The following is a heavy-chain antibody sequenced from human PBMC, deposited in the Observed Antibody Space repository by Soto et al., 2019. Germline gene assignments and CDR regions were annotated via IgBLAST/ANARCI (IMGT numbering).Heavy chain of an antibody. Sequence: GGSLRLSCAASGFTFSSYAMSRVRQAPGKGLEWVSAISGSGGSTYYADSVKGRFTISRDNSKNTLYLQMNSLRAEDTAVYYCAKDWAGTVVADGDAFDIWGQGTMVTVSS. CDR2: ISGSGGST. CDR3: AKDWAGTVVADGDAFDI. V-gene: IGHV3-23*01. J-gene: IGHJ3*02. CDR1: GFTFSSYA. D-gene: IGHD5-12*01.